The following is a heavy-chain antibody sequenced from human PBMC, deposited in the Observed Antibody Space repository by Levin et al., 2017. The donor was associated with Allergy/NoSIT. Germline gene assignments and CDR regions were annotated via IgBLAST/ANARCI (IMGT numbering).Heavy chain of an antibody. CDR1: GYTFTSYY. Sequence: ASVKVSCKASGYTFTSYYMHWVRQAPGQGLEWMGIINPSGGSTSYAQKFQGRVTMTRDTSTSTVYMELSSLRSEDTAVYYCARDLGITGMGGIYFDYWGQGTLVTVSS. D-gene: IGHD1-20*01. CDR2: INPSGGST. CDR3: ARDLGITGMGGIYFDY. V-gene: IGHV1-46*01. J-gene: IGHJ4*02.